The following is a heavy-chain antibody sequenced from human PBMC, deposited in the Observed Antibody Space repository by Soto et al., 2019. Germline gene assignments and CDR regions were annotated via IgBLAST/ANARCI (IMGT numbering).Heavy chain of an antibody. Sequence: PGGSLRLSSAASGFPFSSYAMSWVRQAPGKGLEWVSAISGSGGSTYYADSVKGRFTISRDNSKNTLYLQMNSLRAEDTAVYYCAKDHAYVAGTALDYWGQGTLVTVSS. CDR2: ISGSGGST. CDR3: AKDHAYVAGTALDY. V-gene: IGHV3-23*01. D-gene: IGHD6-19*01. J-gene: IGHJ4*02. CDR1: GFPFSSYA.